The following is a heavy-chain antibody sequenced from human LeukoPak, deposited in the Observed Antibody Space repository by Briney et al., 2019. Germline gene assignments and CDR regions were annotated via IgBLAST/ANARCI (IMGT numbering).Heavy chain of an antibody. Sequence: SETLSLTCAVYGGSFSGYYWSWIRQPPGKGLEWIGEINHSESTNYNPSLKSRVTISVDTSKNQFSLKLSSVTAADTAVYYCARTTVVTPGLDYWGQGTLVTVSS. D-gene: IGHD4-23*01. V-gene: IGHV4-34*01. CDR1: GGSFSGYY. CDR3: ARTTVVTPGLDY. J-gene: IGHJ4*02. CDR2: INHSEST.